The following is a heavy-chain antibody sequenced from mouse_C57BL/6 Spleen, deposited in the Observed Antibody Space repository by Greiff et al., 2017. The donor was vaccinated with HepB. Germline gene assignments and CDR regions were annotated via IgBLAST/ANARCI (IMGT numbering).Heavy chain of an antibody. CDR1: GFTFSSYS. CDR3: ARVDSSGYKDYFDY. D-gene: IGHD3-2*02. J-gene: IGHJ2*01. V-gene: IGHV5-4*03. CDR2: ISGGGSYT. Sequence: EVMLVESGGGLVKPGGSLKLSCAASGFTFSSYSMSWVRQTPEKRLEWVATISGGGSYTSYPDNVKGRFPISRDNAKNNLYLQMSQLKSEDTAMDYCARVDSSGYKDYFDYWGKGTTLTVSS.